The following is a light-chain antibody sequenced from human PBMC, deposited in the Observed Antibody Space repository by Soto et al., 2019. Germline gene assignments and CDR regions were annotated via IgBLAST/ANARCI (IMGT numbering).Light chain of an antibody. CDR1: QSIRGY. CDR2: AAS. Sequence: IQRNQSSSSVPASVGDRVTVTCRGSQSIRGYLNWYQHKPGTAPKLRSYAASSLQSGVPSRFSDVVSGTAGTISLSSLEMEDGPTYDCQQKYNTVLTFCGGTKVDIK. V-gene: IGKV1-39*01. J-gene: IGKJ4*01. CDR3: QQKYNTVLT.